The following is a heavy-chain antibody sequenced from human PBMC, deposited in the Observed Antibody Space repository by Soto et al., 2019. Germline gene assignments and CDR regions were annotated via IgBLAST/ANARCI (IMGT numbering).Heavy chain of an antibody. Sequence: ASVKVSCTASGYTFTNYGISWVRQAPGQGLEWMGWISAYNGNTNYAQELQGRVTMTTDTSTSTAYMELRSLRSDDTAVYYCARGGVNNMLRGVPHNWFDPWGQGTLVTVSS. CDR1: GYTFTNYG. CDR2: ISAYNGNT. CDR3: ARGGVNNMLRGVPHNWFDP. V-gene: IGHV1-18*01. J-gene: IGHJ5*02. D-gene: IGHD3-10*01.